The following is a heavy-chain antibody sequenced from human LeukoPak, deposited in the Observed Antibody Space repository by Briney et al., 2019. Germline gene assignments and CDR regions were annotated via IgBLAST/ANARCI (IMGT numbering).Heavy chain of an antibody. D-gene: IGHD2-21*01. Sequence: ASVKVSCTASGYTFTAYYMHWVRQAPGQGLEWMGWINPNSGDTGYAQTFQGRVTMTRDTSVSAAYVELSRLRSDDTAVYYCAPSPGVNYYFDDWGQGTLVTVSS. CDR2: INPNSGDT. CDR1: GYTFTAYY. J-gene: IGHJ4*02. CDR3: APSPGVNYYFDD. V-gene: IGHV1-2*02.